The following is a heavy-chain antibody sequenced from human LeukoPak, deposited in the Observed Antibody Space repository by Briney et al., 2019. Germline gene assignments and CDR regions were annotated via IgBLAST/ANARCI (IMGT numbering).Heavy chain of an antibody. CDR3: ANGNRCTSPNCLGYYYFYMDV. CDR1: GFTFSYYS. CDR2: FSGSGGTT. D-gene: IGHD2-8*01. J-gene: IGHJ6*03. Sequence: GGSLRLSCAASGFTFSYYSMNWVRQAPGRGLEWVSGFSGSGGTTYYADSVKGRFTISRDNSKNTLYLQMNSLRAEDTAVYYCANGNRCTSPNCLGYYYFYMDVWGKGTTVTVSS. V-gene: IGHV3-23*01.